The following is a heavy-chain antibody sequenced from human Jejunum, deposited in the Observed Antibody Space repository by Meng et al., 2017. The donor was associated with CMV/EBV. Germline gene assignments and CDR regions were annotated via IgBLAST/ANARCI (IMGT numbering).Heavy chain of an antibody. CDR2: FYSSDTY. CDR3: ARGPGASTREGFDY. J-gene: IGHJ4*02. D-gene: IGHD1-26*01. Sequence: QVQLQASGPGLVKPSETLSPTCTVSGGSVNNYYWSWIRQSAGKGLEWIGRFYSSDTYNYHPSLDSRFTMSLDTSKNQFSLNLRSVTAADTATYYCARGPGASTREGFDYWGLGTLVTVSS. CDR1: GGSVNNYY. V-gene: IGHV4-4*07.